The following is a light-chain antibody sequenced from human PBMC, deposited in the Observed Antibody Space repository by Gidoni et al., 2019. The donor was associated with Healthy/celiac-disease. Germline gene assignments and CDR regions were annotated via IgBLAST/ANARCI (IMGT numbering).Light chain of an antibody. Sequence: QSVLTQPPSVSGAPGQRVTISCTGSSSNIGAGYDVHWYQQLPGTAPKLLIYGNSNRPSRVPDRFSGSKSGTPAPLAITGLQAEDEADYYCQSYDSSLSGVVFGGGTKLTVL. CDR3: QSYDSSLSGVV. CDR2: GNS. J-gene: IGLJ2*01. V-gene: IGLV1-40*01. CDR1: SSNIGAGYD.